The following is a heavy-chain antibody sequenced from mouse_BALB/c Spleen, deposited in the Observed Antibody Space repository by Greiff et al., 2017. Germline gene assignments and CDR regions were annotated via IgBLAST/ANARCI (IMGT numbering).Heavy chain of an antibody. V-gene: IGHV5-12-2*01. CDR1: GFTFSSYN. J-gene: IGHJ3*01. Sequence: EVMLVESGGGLVQPGGSLKLSCAASGFTFSSYNMSWVRQTPEKRLEWVAYISNGGGSTNYPDTVKGRFTISIDNAKNTLYLQMSSLQSADTAMYYCASHDYGSSAWFAYWGQGTLVTVSA. CDR2: ISNGGGST. D-gene: IGHD1-1*01. CDR3: ASHDYGSSAWFAY.